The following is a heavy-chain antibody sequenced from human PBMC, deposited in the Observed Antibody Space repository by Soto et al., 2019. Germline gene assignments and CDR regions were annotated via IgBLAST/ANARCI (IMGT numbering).Heavy chain of an antibody. CDR3: AKQRADYGSGADTFYFDS. D-gene: IGHD3-10*01. V-gene: IGHV3-23*01. J-gene: IGHJ4*02. CDR1: GVTFSNYA. CDR2: LSGSGGTT. Sequence: GGSLRLSCTVSGVTFSNYAMNWVRQAPGKGLEWVSSLSGSGGTTYYADSVKGRFIISRDNSKNTLYLLMNSLRAEDTALYYCAKQRADYGSGADTFYFDSWGQGALVTVS.